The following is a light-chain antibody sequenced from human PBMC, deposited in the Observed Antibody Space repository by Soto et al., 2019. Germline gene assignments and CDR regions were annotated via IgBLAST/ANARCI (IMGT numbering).Light chain of an antibody. J-gene: IGKJ2*01. Sequence: EIVLTQSPATLSLSPGERATLSCRASHSVSTSLAWYQQKPGQAPRLLIFDASNSATGIPARFTGSGSGTDFTLTIHSLEAEDFAVDFCHQRNTWPRTFGQGTKLEIK. CDR1: HSVSTS. CDR3: HQRNTWPRT. CDR2: DAS. V-gene: IGKV3-11*01.